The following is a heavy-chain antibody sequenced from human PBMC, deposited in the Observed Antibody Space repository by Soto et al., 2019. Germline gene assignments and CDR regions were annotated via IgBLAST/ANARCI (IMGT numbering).Heavy chain of an antibody. V-gene: IGHV4-4*02. D-gene: IGHD5-12*01. CDR3: ARGYSGFSQISYYFDY. Sequence: QMQLQESGPGLVKPSGTLSLTCAVSGASISKSFWWSWVRQPPGKGLEWIGEIYYGGDTNYSPSLESRVTISMDKSRNQFSLNLTSVTAADTAVYYCARGYSGFSQISYYFDYWGQGTLVTVSS. CDR1: GASISKSFW. J-gene: IGHJ4*02. CDR2: IYYGGDT.